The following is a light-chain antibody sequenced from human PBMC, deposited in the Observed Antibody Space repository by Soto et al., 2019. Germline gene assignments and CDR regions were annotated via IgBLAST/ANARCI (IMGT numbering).Light chain of an antibody. V-gene: IGKV1D-12*01. CDR2: GAS. CDR3: QQAYSFPIT. Sequence: IPVTHSPSCVSASVLDRFTISFRASQDIAGYLAWYQHKPGRTPELLIHGASRLQSGVPARFSGSGSGTDFTLSINSLQPEDFATYYCQQAYSFPITFGQGTRLEI. J-gene: IGKJ5*01. CDR1: QDIAGY.